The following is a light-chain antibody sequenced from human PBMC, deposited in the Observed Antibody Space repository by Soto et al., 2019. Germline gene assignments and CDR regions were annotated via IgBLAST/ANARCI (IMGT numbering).Light chain of an antibody. Sequence: QSVLTQPASVSGSPGQSITISCTGASSDVGSYNYVSWYQQHPGKAPKLIIYDVSNRPSGVSNRFSGSRSGNTASLTISGLQAEDEADYYCSPYTSSTTLYVFGTGTKVTVL. CDR2: DVS. V-gene: IGLV2-14*03. CDR3: SPYTSSTTLYV. CDR1: SSDVGSYNY. J-gene: IGLJ1*01.